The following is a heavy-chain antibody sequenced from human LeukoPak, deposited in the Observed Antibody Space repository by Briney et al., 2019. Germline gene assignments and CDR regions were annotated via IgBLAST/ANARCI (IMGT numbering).Heavy chain of an antibody. Sequence: GSLRLSCAASGFTVSSNYMSWVRQAPGKGLEWVSVIYSGGSTYYADSVKGRFTISRDNSKNTLYLQMNSLRAEDTAVYYCARDPSSGWYLKGWFDPWGQGTLVTVSS. V-gene: IGHV3-66*01. J-gene: IGHJ5*02. CDR1: GFTVSSNY. CDR3: ARDPSSGWYLKGWFDP. D-gene: IGHD6-19*01. CDR2: IYSGGST.